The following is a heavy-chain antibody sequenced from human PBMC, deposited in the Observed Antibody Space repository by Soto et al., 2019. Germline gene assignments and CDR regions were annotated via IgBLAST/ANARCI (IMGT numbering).Heavy chain of an antibody. CDR2: ISVFNGDT. Sequence: ASVKVSCKAPGYTSSSYGINWLRQAPGQGLEWMGWISVFNGDTKYAQKFQGRVAITKDPGTSTAHMELRSLRSDDAAVYFCATKVDHKDDQPYYYGMDVWGQGTTVTVSS. CDR1: GYTSSSYG. J-gene: IGHJ6*02. CDR3: ATKVDHKDDQPYYYGMDV. D-gene: IGHD3-16*01. V-gene: IGHV1-18*01.